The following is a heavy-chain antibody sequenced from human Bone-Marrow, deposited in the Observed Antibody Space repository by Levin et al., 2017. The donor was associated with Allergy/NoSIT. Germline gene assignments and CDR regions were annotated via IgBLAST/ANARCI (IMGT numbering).Heavy chain of an antibody. CDR2: ISSAGLV. CDR1: GGSINSGDHY. Sequence: SETLSLTCTVSGGSINSGDHYWTWIRQPPGKGLEWIGFISSAGLVYYNPSLKSRLTISIDTSKDQFSLKLNSVTAADTAVYYCASRLNYNLNPFDLWGQGTLVTVSS. J-gene: IGHJ5*02. V-gene: IGHV4-30-4*01. D-gene: IGHD1-20*01. CDR3: ASRLNYNLNPFDL.